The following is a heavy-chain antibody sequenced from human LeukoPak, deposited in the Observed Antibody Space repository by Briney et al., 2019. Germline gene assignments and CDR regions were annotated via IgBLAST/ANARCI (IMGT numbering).Heavy chain of an antibody. D-gene: IGHD6-19*01. CDR2: IHYSGST. Sequence: SGTLSLTCTVSGGSISSSSNYWGWIRQPPGKGLEWIGSIHYSGSTYYNPSLTSRVTISVDTSKNQFSLKLNSVTAADTAVYYCARSRSGWGGIFDNWGQGTLVTVSS. CDR1: GGSISSSSNY. CDR3: ARSRSGWGGIFDN. V-gene: IGHV4-39*07. J-gene: IGHJ4*02.